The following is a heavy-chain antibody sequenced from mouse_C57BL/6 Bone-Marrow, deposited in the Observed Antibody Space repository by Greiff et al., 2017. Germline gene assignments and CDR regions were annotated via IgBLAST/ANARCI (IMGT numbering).Heavy chain of an antibody. Sequence: QVQLKQSGPELVKPGASVKISCKASGYAFSSSWMNWVKQRPGKGLEWIGRIYPGDGDTNYNGKFKGKATLTADKSSSTAYMQLSSLTSEDSAVYFCARCDSSGFPEYWGQGTTLTVSS. J-gene: IGHJ2*01. CDR1: GYAFSSSW. CDR2: IYPGDGDT. CDR3: ARCDSSGFPEY. D-gene: IGHD3-2*02. V-gene: IGHV1-82*01.